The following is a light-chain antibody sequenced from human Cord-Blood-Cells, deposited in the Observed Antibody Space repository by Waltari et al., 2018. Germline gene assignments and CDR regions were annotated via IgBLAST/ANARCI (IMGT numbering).Light chain of an antibody. Sequence: DIVMTQSPDSMAVSLGERATINCKSSQSVLDISNNNTYLALYQQKPGQPPKLLIYWASTRESGVPDRFSGSGSGTDFTLTISSLQAEDVAVYYCQQYYSTPWTFGQGTKVEIK. CDR1: QSVLDISNNNTY. J-gene: IGKJ1*01. CDR3: QQYYSTPWT. V-gene: IGKV4-1*01. CDR2: WAS.